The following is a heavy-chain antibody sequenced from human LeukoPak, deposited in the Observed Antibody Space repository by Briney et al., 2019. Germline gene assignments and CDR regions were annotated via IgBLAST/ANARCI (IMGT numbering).Heavy chain of an antibody. Sequence: GESLRLSCAASGFTFSRYAMSWVRQAPGKGLEWVSGISSSGGSTYYADSVKGRFTISRDNSQNTLFLQMNSLRAEDTAVYYCAKFGSGWYYGASDIWGQGTMVTISS. CDR2: ISSSGGST. V-gene: IGHV3-23*01. CDR3: AKFGSGWYYGASDI. D-gene: IGHD6-19*01. J-gene: IGHJ3*02. CDR1: GFTFSRYA.